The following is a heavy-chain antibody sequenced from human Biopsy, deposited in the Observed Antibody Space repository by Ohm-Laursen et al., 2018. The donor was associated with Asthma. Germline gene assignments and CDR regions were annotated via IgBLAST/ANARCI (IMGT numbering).Heavy chain of an antibody. CDR1: GFSFSNFA. J-gene: IGHJ4*02. V-gene: IGHV3-30*01. D-gene: IGHD3-3*01. CDR2: ISKDASTQ. Sequence: SLRLSCAASGFSFSNFAIHWVRQAPGKGLEWVGVISKDASTQDYADSVKGRFTMARDNSKNTLDLQMNSLREEDTAVYYCASRGGDFWSGYYMDYWGQGTLVTVPS. CDR3: ASRGGDFWSGYYMDY.